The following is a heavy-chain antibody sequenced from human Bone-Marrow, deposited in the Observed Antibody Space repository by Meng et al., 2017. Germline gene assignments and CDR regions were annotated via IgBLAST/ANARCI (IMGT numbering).Heavy chain of an antibody. CDR1: GYTFTSYY. J-gene: IGHJ5*02. V-gene: IGHV1-46*01. D-gene: IGHD3-10*01. CDR2: INPSGGST. Sequence: ASVKVSCKASGYTFTSYYMHWVRQAPGQGLERMGIINPSGGSTSYAQKFQGRVTMTRDTSTSTVYMELSSLRSEDTAVYYCARGNYGSGSYYNADWFDPWGQGTLVTVSS. CDR3: ARGNYGSGSYYNADWFDP.